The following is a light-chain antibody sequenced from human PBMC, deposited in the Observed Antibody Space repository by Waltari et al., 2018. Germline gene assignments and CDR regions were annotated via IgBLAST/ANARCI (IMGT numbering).Light chain of an antibody. Sequence: QSVMTQPPSTSGTPGQRVIISCSGSSSNIGNNHVYWYQQLPGVAPKLLIYRDNERPSGVPVRFSVSKSGTSASLAISGLRSEDEADYYCGGWDDNLNGWVFGGGTRLTVL. V-gene: IGLV1-47*01. J-gene: IGLJ3*02. CDR3: GGWDDNLNGWV. CDR1: SSNIGNNH. CDR2: RDN.